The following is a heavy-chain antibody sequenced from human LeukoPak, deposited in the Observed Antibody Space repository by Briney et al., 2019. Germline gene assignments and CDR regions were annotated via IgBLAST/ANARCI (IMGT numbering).Heavy chain of an antibody. CDR2: IYYSGST. CDR3: ARVKAAYDILTGYRNYYYYYMDV. J-gene: IGHJ6*03. V-gene: IGHV4-59*08. Sequence: TSETLSLTCTVSGGSISSYYWSWIRQPPGKGLEWIGYIYYSGSTNYNPSLKSRVTISVDTSKNQFSLKLSSVTAADTAVYYCARVKAAYDILTGYRNYYYYYMDVWGKGTTVTVSS. D-gene: IGHD3-9*01. CDR1: GGSISSYY.